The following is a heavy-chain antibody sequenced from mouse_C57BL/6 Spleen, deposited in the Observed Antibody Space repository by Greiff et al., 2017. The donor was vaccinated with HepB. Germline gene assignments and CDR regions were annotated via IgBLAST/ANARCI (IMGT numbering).Heavy chain of an antibody. CDR2: INPGSGGT. D-gene: IGHD1-1*01. CDR3: ARGSNYWYFDV. CDR1: GYAFTNYL. V-gene: IGHV1-54*01. J-gene: IGHJ1*03. Sequence: VNVVESGAELVRPGTSVKVSCKASGYAFTNYLIEWVKQRPGQGLEWIGVINPGSGGTNYNEKFKGKATLTADKSSSTAYMQLSSLTSEDSAVYFCARGSNYWYFDVWGTGTTVTVSS.